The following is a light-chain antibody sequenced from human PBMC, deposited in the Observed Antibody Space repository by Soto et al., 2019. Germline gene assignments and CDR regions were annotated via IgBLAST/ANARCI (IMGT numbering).Light chain of an antibody. Sequence: QSALTQPASVSGSPGQSITISCTGTSSDVGSFNLVSWYQHHPGKAPKLMIYEVSNRPSTVSNRFSGSKSGNTASLTISGLQGEDEADYYCCSYAGSSTVVFGGGTQVTVL. CDR1: SSDVGSFNL. CDR2: EVS. CDR3: CSYAGSSTVV. V-gene: IGLV2-23*02. J-gene: IGLJ2*01.